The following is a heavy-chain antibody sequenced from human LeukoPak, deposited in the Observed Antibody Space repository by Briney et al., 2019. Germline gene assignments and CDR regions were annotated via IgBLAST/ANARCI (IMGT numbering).Heavy chain of an antibody. Sequence: GGSLRLSCAASGCTFSGYAMHWVRQAPGKGLESVSAISSNGGSTYYANSVKGRFTISRDNSKNTLYLQMGSLRAEDLAVYYCARDFGLTGRVDYWGQGTLVTVSS. J-gene: IGHJ4*02. D-gene: IGHD1-20*01. CDR3: ARDFGLTGRVDY. CDR2: ISSNGGST. CDR1: GCTFSGYA. V-gene: IGHV3-64*01.